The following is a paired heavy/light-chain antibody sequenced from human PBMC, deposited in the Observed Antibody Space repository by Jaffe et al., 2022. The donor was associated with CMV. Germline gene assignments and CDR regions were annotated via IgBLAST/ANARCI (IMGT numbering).Light chain of an antibody. CDR1: QAISNS. CDR2: AAF. Sequence: DIQMTQSPSSLSASVGDRVTISCRATQAISNSLAWYQQKPGKAPQLLVAAAFRLRTGVPSRFSGSGSGTDYTLTIRSLQPEDSATYYCQQFYTAPFVFGQGTKLEI. J-gene: IGKJ2*01. V-gene: IGKV1-NL1*01. CDR3: QQFYTAPFV.
Heavy chain of an antibody. V-gene: IGHV4-4*09. Sequence: QVQLQESGPGLVKPSETLSLTCTVSGGSISYYYWSWIRQPPGKGLEWIGYIYSSGTTSYNPSLKSRVTISVDTSKNQFSLNLSSVTAADTAVYYCARSDVFYYGSGTYFFDYWGQGTPITVSS. D-gene: IGHD3-10*01. CDR2: IYSSGTT. CDR3: ARSDVFYYGSGTYFFDY. CDR1: GGSISYYY. J-gene: IGHJ4*02.